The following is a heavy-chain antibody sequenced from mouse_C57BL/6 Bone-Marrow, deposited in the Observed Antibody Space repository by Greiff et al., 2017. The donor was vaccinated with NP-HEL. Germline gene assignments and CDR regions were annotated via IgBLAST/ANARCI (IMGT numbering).Heavy chain of an antibody. CDR2: ISGGGGTT. D-gene: IGHD2-4*01. V-gene: IGHV5-9*01. Sequence: EVKVVESGGGLVKPGGSLKLSCAASGFTFSSYTMSWVRQTPEKRLEWVATISGGGGTTYYPDSVKGRFTISRDNAKNTLYLQMSSLRSEDTALYYCASSVYYDYPYAMDYWGQGTSVTVSS. CDR1: GFTFSSYT. CDR3: ASSVYYDYPYAMDY. J-gene: IGHJ4*01.